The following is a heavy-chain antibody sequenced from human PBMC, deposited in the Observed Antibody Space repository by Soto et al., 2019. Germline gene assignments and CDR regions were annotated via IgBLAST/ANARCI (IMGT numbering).Heavy chain of an antibody. D-gene: IGHD2-2*01. CDR3: ARAGYCSSTSCYGMDV. CDR2: INAGNGNT. CDR1: GYTSTSYA. V-gene: IGHV1-3*01. Sequence: ASVKVSGKASGYTSTSYAMHWVRQAPGQRLEWMGWINAGNGNTKYSQKFQGRVTITRDTSASTAYMELSSLRSEDTAVYYCARAGYCSSTSCYGMDVWGQGTTVTVSS. J-gene: IGHJ6*02.